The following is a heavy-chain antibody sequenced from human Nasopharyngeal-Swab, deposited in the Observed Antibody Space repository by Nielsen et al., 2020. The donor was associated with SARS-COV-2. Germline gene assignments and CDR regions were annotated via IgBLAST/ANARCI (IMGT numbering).Heavy chain of an antibody. CDR2: INPSGGGT. D-gene: IGHD1-26*01. J-gene: IGHJ4*02. Sequence: ASVKVSCKASGYTFTSYYMHWVRQAPGQGPEWMGIINPSGGGTSYAQKFQGRVTMTSDMSTTTVYMELSSLRSEDTAVYYCARDCFFDGSDSSVIDHWGQGTSVTVSS. CDR3: ARDCFFDGSDSSVIDH. V-gene: IGHV1-46*01. CDR1: GYTFTSYY.